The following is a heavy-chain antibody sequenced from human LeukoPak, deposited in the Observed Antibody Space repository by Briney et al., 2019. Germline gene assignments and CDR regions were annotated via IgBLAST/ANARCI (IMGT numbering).Heavy chain of an antibody. Sequence: PGGSLRLSCAASGFTFSSYSMNWVRQAPGKGLEWVSFISSSSSYIYYADSVKGRFTISRDNAKNSLYLQMNSLRAEDTAVYYCARESWWAERAFDIWGQGTMVTVSS. J-gene: IGHJ3*02. CDR1: GFTFSSYS. V-gene: IGHV3-21*01. D-gene: IGHD2-15*01. CDR3: ARESWWAERAFDI. CDR2: ISSSSSYI.